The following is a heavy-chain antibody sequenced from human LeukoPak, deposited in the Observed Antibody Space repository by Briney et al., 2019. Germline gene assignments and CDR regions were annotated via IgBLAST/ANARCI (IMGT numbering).Heavy chain of an antibody. J-gene: IGHJ4*02. V-gene: IGHV1-58*01. D-gene: IGHD1-26*01. Sequence: ASVKVSCKASGFTFTSSAVQWVRQARGQRLEWIGWIVVGSGNTNYAQKFQERVTITRDMSTSTAYVELSSLRSEDTAVYYCARSSGTYHFDYWGQGTLVTVSS. CDR3: ARSSGTYHFDY. CDR1: GFTFTSSA. CDR2: IVVGSGNT.